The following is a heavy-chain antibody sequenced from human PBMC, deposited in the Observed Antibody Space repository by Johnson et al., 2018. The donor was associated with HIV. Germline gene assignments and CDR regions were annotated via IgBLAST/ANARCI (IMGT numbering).Heavy chain of an antibody. CDR3: AKETRDSRSAFDI. CDR2: IRCDGSNK. V-gene: IGHV3-30*02. J-gene: IGHJ3*02. CDR1: VFMFSNYG. D-gene: IGHD3-22*01. Sequence: QVQLVESGGGVVQPGGSLRLSCATSVFMFSNYGMHWVRQAPGKGLAWVAFIRCDGSNKYYANSVQGRFPISRDNSKKTLSLTMTRLRAGDTAVYYCAKETRDSRSAFDIWGQGTMVTVSS.